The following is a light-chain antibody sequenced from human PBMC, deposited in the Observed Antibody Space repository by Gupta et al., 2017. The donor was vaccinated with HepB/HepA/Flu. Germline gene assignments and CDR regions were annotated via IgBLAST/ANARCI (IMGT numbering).Light chain of an antibody. Sequence: QSALTQPRSVSGSPGQSVTISCTGTSSDVVGYNYVSWYQQHPGKAPKLMIYDVSKRPSGVPDRFSGSKSGNTASLTISGLQAEDEADYYCCSYAGSYTSYVVFGGGTKLTVL. J-gene: IGLJ2*01. CDR1: SSDVVGYNY. CDR2: DVS. V-gene: IGLV2-11*01. CDR3: CSYAGSYTSYVV.